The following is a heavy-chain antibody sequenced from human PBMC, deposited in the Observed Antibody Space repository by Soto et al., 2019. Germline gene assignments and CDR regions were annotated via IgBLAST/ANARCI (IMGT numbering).Heavy chain of an antibody. CDR3: ARVVPGAEAWFGP. J-gene: IGHJ5*02. D-gene: IGHD2-2*01. Sequence: QVQLVQSGGEVKRPGASVKVSCKTSGYTFSNYGITWVRQAPGQPLEWLGWISLYSDGTNYAQKFQGRVSMTTDTPTTTAYMELRGRRSDDTAVYYCARVVPGAEAWFGPWGQGTRVTASS. CDR2: ISLYSDGT. V-gene: IGHV1-18*01. CDR1: GYTFSNYG.